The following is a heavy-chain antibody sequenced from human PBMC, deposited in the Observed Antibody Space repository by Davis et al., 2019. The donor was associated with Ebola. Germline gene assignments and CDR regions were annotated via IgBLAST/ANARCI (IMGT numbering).Heavy chain of an antibody. CDR2: IYHSGST. D-gene: IGHD6-19*01. Sequence: MPSETLSLTCAVSGGSISSNNWWSWVRQPPGKGLEWIGEIYHSGSTNYNPSLKSRVTISVDKSKNQFSLKLSSVTAADTAVYYCARDGYSSGWYSSYFDYWGQGTLVTVSS. V-gene: IGHV4-4*02. CDR1: GGSISSNNW. CDR3: ARDGYSSGWYSSYFDY. J-gene: IGHJ4*02.